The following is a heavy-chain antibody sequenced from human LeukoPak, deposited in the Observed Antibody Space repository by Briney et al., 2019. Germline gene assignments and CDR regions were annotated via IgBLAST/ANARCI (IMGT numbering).Heavy chain of an antibody. V-gene: IGHV3-7*01. CDR1: GFTFSSYW. D-gene: IGHD3-10*01. CDR2: IKQVGSEN. J-gene: IGHJ4*02. CDR3: AREVSGSYFQAY. Sequence: PGGSLRLSCAASGFTFSSYWMSWVRQAPGKGLGWVGNIKQVGSENYYVDSVKGRFTISRDNAKNSLYLQMNSLRAEDTAVYYCAREVSGSYFQAYWGQGTLVTVSS.